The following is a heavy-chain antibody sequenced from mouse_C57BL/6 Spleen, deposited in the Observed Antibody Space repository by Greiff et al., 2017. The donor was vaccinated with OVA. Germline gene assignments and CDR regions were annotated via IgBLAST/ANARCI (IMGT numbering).Heavy chain of an antibody. CDR1: GYTFTSYW. Sequence: EVQLQQSGTVLARPGASVKMSCKTSGYTFTSYWMHWVKQRPGQGLEWIGAIYPGNSDTSYNQKFKGKATLTAVTSASTAYMELSSLTNEDSAVYDCTRGSNCEDWLAYWGQGTLVTVSA. CDR2: IYPGNSDT. D-gene: IGHD2-5*01. V-gene: IGHV1-5*01. CDR3: TRGSNCEDWLAY. J-gene: IGHJ3*01.